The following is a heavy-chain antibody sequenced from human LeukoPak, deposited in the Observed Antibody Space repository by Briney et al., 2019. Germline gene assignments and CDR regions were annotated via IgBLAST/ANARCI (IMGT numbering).Heavy chain of an antibody. CDR2: ISWNSGSI. J-gene: IGHJ3*02. CDR3: AKDMSSGSYRTSDAFDI. Sequence: PGRSLRLSCAASGFTFDDYAMHWVRPAPGKGLEWVSGISWNSGSICYADSVKGRFTISRDNAKNSLYLQMNSLRAEDTALYYCAKDMSSGSYRTSDAFDIWGQGTMVTVSS. V-gene: IGHV3-9*01. CDR1: GFTFDDYA. D-gene: IGHD1-26*01.